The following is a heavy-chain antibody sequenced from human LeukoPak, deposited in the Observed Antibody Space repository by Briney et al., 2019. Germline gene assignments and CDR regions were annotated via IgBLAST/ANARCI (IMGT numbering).Heavy chain of an antibody. CDR1: GHSFTAYY. J-gene: IGHJ4*01. CDR3: ASAVNSRDSSC. Sequence: ASVKVSCKASGHSFTAYYMHWVRQAPGQGLEWMGWISPNSGGTHYAQKFQGRVTMTTDTTIATAYLELRRLTSDDTATYYCASAVNSRDSSCWGQGTRVTVSS. V-gene: IGHV1-2*02. D-gene: IGHD6-13*01. CDR2: ISPNSGGT.